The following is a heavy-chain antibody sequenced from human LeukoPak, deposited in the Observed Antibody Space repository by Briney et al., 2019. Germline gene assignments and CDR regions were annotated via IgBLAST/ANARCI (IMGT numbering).Heavy chain of an antibody. D-gene: IGHD3-22*01. Sequence: GGSLRLSCAASGFTFSSYAMSWVRQAPGKGLEWVSAISGSGGSTYYADSVKGRFTISRDNSKNTLYLQMNSLRAEDTAVYYCAKPLGRNYYDSSGYCYGDAFDIWGQGTMVTVSS. CDR2: ISGSGGST. CDR3: AKPLGRNYYDSSGYCYGDAFDI. J-gene: IGHJ3*02. V-gene: IGHV3-23*01. CDR1: GFTFSSYA.